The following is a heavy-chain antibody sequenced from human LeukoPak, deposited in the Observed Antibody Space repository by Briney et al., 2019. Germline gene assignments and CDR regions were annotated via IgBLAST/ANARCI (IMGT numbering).Heavy chain of an antibody. J-gene: IGHJ2*01. CDR3: ARLPYTSGWHDWYFDL. V-gene: IGHV4-39*02. D-gene: IGHD6-19*01. Sequence: SETLSLTCTVSGGYTNSRNYFWGWIRQPPGKGLEWIASMSYSGSTYYNPSLKSRVSISVNTSKIHFSLRQSSVTAADTAVYYCARLPYTSGWHDWYFDLWGRGTLVTVSS. CDR1: GGYTNSRNYF. CDR2: MSYSGST.